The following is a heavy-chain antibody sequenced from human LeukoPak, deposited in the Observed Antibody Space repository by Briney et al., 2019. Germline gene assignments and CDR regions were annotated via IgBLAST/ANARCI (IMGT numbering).Heavy chain of an antibody. J-gene: IGHJ4*02. D-gene: IGHD3-10*01. CDR1: GFIFGSYS. CDR2: ISGGSSDI. V-gene: IGHV3-48*02. CDR3: VRDPVRRYDY. Sequence: PGGSLRLSCAASGFIFGSYSMNWVRQAPGKGLEWISYISGGSSDIHYADSVKGRFTISRDNAKNSLYLQMNSLRDEDSAVYYCVRDPVRRYDYWGQGTLVTVSS.